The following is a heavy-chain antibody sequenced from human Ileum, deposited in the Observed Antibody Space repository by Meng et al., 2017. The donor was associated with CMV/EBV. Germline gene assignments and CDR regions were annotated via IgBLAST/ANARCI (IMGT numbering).Heavy chain of an antibody. J-gene: IGHJ6*02. CDR2: IIPIFGTA. CDR3: ATDRGYGSGSYYNTYYYGMDV. CDR1: GGTFSSYA. D-gene: IGHD3-10*01. V-gene: IGHV1-69*06. Sequence: SVKVSCKASGGTFSSYAISWVRQAPGQGLEWMGGIIPIFGTANYAQKFQGRVTMTEDTSTDTAYMELSSLRSEDTAVYYCATDRGYGSGSYYNTYYYGMDVWGQGTTVTVSS.